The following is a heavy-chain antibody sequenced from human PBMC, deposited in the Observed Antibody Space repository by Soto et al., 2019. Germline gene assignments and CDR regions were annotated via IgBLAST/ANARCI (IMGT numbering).Heavy chain of an antibody. Sequence: LKISCKVSGYSFSNYWIGWVRQMPGKGLEWMGIIFPGDSDIKYSPSFQGQVTISADKSISTAHLQWSSLKASDTATYYCGRFGIGGSRGGRYLLSFHYYGMDVWGQGTTVTVSS. D-gene: IGHD2-15*01. CDR2: IFPGDSDI. J-gene: IGHJ6*02. CDR1: GYSFSNYW. CDR3: GRFGIGGSRGGRYLLSFHYYGMDV. V-gene: IGHV5-51*01.